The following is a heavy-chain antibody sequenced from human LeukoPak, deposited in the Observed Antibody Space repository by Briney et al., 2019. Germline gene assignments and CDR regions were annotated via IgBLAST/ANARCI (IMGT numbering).Heavy chain of an antibody. J-gene: IGHJ6*03. V-gene: IGHV4-4*07. Sequence: SETLSLTCTVSGGSISSYYWSWIREPAGKGLEWIGRISTSGSTNYNPSLKSRVTMSVDTSKNQFSLKLSSVTAADTAVYYCAREGLWFGELIHYYYMDVWGKGTTVTISS. D-gene: IGHD3-10*01. CDR2: ISTSGST. CDR1: GGSISSYY. CDR3: AREGLWFGELIHYYYMDV.